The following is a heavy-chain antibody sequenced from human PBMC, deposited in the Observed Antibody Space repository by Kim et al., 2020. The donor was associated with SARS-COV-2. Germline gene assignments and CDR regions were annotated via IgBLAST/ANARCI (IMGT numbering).Heavy chain of an antibody. CDR2: IGTAGDT. V-gene: IGHV3-13*01. CDR1: GFTFSSYD. CDR3: ARAQHSSGYYYGGGLFDY. Sequence: GGSLRLSCAASGFTFSSYDMHWVRQATGKGLEWVSAIGTAGDTYYPGSVKGRFTISRENAKNSLYLQMNSLRAGDTAVYYCARAQHSSGYYYGGGLFDYWGQGTLVTVSS. D-gene: IGHD3-22*01. J-gene: IGHJ4*02.